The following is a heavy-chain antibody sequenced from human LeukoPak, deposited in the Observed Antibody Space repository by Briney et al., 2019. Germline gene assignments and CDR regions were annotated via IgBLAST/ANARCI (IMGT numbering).Heavy chain of an antibody. D-gene: IGHD3-10*01. V-gene: IGHV1-46*01. CDR1: GYTFTSYY. J-gene: IGHJ4*02. CDR3: ARSASMVRGVILSDY. CDR2: INPSGGST. Sequence: ASVKVSCKASGYTFTSYYMHWVRQAPGQGLEWMGIINPSGGSTSYALKFQGRVTMTRDTSTSTVYMELSSLRSEDTAVYYCARSASMVRGVILSDYWGQGTLVTVSS.